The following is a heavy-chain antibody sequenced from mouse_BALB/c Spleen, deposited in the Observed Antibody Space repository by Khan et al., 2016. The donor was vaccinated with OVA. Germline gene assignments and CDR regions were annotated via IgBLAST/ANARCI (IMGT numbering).Heavy chain of an antibody. CDR2: IWGDGST. D-gene: IGHD1-1*02. J-gene: IGHJ4*01. V-gene: IGHV2-3*01. CDR3: AKWGGGSTYAMDY. CDR1: GFSLTSYG. Sequence: QVQLKESGPGLVAPSQSLSITCTVSGFSLTSYGVNWVRQPPGKGLEWLGVIWGDGSTNYHSAPISRLSIFKVKTKSQVSLKLNKLQTDSTATYYCAKWGGGSTYAMDYWGQGTSVTGSP.